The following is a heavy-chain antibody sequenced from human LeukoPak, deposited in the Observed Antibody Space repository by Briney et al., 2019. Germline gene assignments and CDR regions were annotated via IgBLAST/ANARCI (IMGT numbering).Heavy chain of an antibody. J-gene: IGHJ4*02. Sequence: ASVKVSCKASGYTFTGYYMHWVRQAPGQGLEWMGWINPNSGGTNYAQKFQGRVTITADKSTSTAYMELSSLRSEDTAVYYCARAPLHGDHLPRWGQGTLVTVSS. CDR2: INPNSGGT. D-gene: IGHD4-17*01. CDR3: ARAPLHGDHLPR. V-gene: IGHV1-2*02. CDR1: GYTFTGYY.